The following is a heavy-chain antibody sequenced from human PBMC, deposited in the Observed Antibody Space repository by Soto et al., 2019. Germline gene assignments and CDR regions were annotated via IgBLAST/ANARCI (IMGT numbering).Heavy chain of an antibody. V-gene: IGHV1-18*01. CDR3: ASSYCSGGSCYRYYYYGMDV. J-gene: IGHJ6*02. CDR1: GYTFTSYG. CDR2: ISAYNGNT. D-gene: IGHD2-15*01. Sequence: QVQLVQSGAGVKKPGASVKVSCKASGYTFTSYGISWVRQAPGQGLEWMGWISAYNGNTNYAQKLQGRVTMTTDTSTSTAYMELRSLRSDDTAVYYCASSYCSGGSCYRYYYYGMDVWGQGTTVTVSS.